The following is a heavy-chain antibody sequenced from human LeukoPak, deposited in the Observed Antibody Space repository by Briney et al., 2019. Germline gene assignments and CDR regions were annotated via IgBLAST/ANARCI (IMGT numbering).Heavy chain of an antibody. V-gene: IGHV3-15*01. CDR2: IKSKTDGGTT. J-gene: IGHJ4*02. Sequence: GGSLRLSCAASGFSFSNAWMSWVRQAPGKGLEWVGRIKSKTDGGTTDYAAPVKGRFTISRDDSKNTLYLQMNSLKTEDTAVYYCTTGRYSYGYDYWGQGTLVAVSS. D-gene: IGHD5-18*01. CDR1: GFSFSNAW. CDR3: TTGRYSYGYDY.